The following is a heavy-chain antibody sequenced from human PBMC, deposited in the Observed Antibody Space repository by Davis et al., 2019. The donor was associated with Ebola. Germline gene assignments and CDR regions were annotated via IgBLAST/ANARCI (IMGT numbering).Heavy chain of an antibody. Sequence: SETLSLTCAVSGGSISSSNWWRWVRQPPGKGLEWIGAIYHSGSTNYNPSLKSRVTISVDKSKNQFSLKLSSVTAADTAVYYCARAYRQLDYFDYWGQGTLVTVSS. CDR1: GGSISSSNW. V-gene: IGHV4-4*02. CDR2: IYHSGST. J-gene: IGHJ4*02. D-gene: IGHD6-6*01. CDR3: ARAYRQLDYFDY.